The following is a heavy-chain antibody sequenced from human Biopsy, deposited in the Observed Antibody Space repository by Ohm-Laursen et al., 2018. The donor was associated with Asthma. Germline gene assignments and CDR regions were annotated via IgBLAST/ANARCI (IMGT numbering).Heavy chain of an antibody. CDR1: GGSFSGYY. J-gene: IGHJ5*02. CDR2: INHSGST. V-gene: IGHV4-34*01. Sequence: SETLSLTCAVYGGSFSGYYWSWIRQPPGKGLEWIGEINHSGSTNYNPSLKSRVTISVDTSKYQFSLKMGSVTAANTAVYYCARAGQCSSTSCYNPGWFDPWGQGTLVTVSS. CDR3: ARAGQCSSTSCYNPGWFDP. D-gene: IGHD2-2*01.